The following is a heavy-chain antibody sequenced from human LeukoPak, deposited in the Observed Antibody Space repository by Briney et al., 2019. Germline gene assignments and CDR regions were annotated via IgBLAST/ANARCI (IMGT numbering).Heavy chain of an antibody. D-gene: IGHD4-11*01. Sequence: ASVKVSCKTSGYRFTGYYMHWVRQAPGQGLEWMGWINPKSGDPIYVQKFQGRVTLTRDASIDTVYLELSSLKSDDTAVYYCARDPGHDTSNYGGLDFWGQGTLVTVSS. CDR2: INPKSGDP. CDR3: ARDPGHDTSNYGGLDF. J-gene: IGHJ4*02. V-gene: IGHV1-2*02. CDR1: GYRFTGYY.